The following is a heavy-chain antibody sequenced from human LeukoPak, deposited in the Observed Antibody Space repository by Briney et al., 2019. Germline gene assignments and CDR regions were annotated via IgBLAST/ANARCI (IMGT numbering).Heavy chain of an antibody. D-gene: IGHD3-22*01. V-gene: IGHV3-23*01. CDR3: ATKTPGNYPYAY. CDR1: GLTFSTSP. J-gene: IGHJ4*02. CDR2: TSGTTGDT. Sequence: GGSLRLSCAASGLTFSTSPMNWVRQAPGKGLEWVSTSGTTGDTYYADSVKGRFTISRDNSKNTLYLQMTSLRAEDTALYYCATKTPGNYPYAYWGQETLVIVSP.